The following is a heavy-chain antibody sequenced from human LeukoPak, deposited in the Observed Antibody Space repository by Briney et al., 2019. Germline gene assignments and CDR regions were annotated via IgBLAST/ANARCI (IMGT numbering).Heavy chain of an antibody. CDR1: VGSISSGGYY. CDR3: ARDGCSSTSCYPGVGFFDY. Sequence: PSETLSLTCTVSVGSISSGGYYWSWIRQHPGKGLEWIGYIYYSGSTYYNPSLKSRVTISVDTSKNQFSLKLSSVTAADTAVYYCARDGCSSTSCYPGVGFFDYWGQGTLVTVSS. D-gene: IGHD2-2*01. CDR2: IYYSGST. J-gene: IGHJ4*02. V-gene: IGHV4-31*03.